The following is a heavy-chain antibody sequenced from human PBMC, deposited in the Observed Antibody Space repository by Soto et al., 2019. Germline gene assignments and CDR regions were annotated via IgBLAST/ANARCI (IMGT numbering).Heavy chain of an antibody. CDR1: GGTFSSYA. CDR3: ASSLSAYDYYYGMDV. J-gene: IGHJ6*02. D-gene: IGHD3-16*01. V-gene: IGHV1-69*13. CDR2: IIPIFGTA. Sequence: ASVKVSCKASGGTFSSYAISWVRQAPGQGLEWMGGIIPIFGTANYAQKFQGRVTITADESTSTAYMELSSLRSEDTAVYYCASSLSAYDYYYGMDVWGQGTTVTVS.